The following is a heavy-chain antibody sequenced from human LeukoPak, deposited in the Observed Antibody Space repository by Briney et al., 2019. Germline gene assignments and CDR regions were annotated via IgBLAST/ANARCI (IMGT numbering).Heavy chain of an antibody. J-gene: IGHJ4*02. V-gene: IGHV4-59*01. CDR3: ARVSRDGYNYWGYFDY. CDR1: GGSISSYY. CDR2: FYYSGST. D-gene: IGHD5-24*01. Sequence: PSETLSLTCTVSGGSISSYYWSWIRRPPGKGLEWIGYFYYSGSTNYNPSLKSRVTISVDTSKNQFSLKLTSVTAADTAVYYCARVSRDGYNYWGYFDYWGQGTLVIVSS.